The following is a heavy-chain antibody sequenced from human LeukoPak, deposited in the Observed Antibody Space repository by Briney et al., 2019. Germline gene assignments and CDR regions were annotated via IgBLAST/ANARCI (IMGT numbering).Heavy chain of an antibody. CDR1: GGSISSYY. Sequence: PSETLSLTCTVSGGSISSYYWSWIRQPPGKGLEWIGYIYYSGSTNYNPSLKSRVTISVDTSKNQFSLKLSSVTAADTAVYYCATQVWFGADAFDIWGQGTMVTVSS. J-gene: IGHJ3*02. CDR3: ATQVWFGADAFDI. V-gene: IGHV4-59*08. CDR2: IYYSGST. D-gene: IGHD3-10*01.